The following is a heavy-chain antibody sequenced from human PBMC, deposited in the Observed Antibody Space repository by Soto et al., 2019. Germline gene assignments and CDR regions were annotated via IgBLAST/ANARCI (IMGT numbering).Heavy chain of an antibody. D-gene: IGHD5-18*01. CDR2: IYYSGST. CDR3: ARGGYSYGVFDY. CDR1: GGSTSSYY. Sequence: SETLSLTCTVSGGSTSSYYWSWIRQPPGKGLEWIGYIYYSGSTNYNPSLKSRVTISVDTSKNQFSLKLSSVTAADTAVYYCARGGYSYGVFDYWGQGTLVTVSS. V-gene: IGHV4-59*01. J-gene: IGHJ4*02.